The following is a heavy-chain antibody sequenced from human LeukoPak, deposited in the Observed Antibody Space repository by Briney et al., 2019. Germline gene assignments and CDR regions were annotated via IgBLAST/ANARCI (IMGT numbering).Heavy chain of an antibody. CDR1: GFTFSSYA. Sequence: GGSLRLSCAASGFTFSSYAMSWVRQAPGKGLEWVSAITNSGGSTFYADSVKGRFTISRDNSKNTLYLQMNSLRAEDTAIYYCAKGGWHDAFDIWGQGTMVTVSS. D-gene: IGHD5-24*01. J-gene: IGHJ3*02. V-gene: IGHV3-23*01. CDR2: ITNSGGST. CDR3: AKGGWHDAFDI.